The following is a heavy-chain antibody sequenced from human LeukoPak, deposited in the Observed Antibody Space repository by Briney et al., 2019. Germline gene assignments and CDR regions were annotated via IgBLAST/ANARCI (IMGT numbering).Heavy chain of an antibody. J-gene: IGHJ6*03. CDR3: AREAGPGSYPYHYMDV. V-gene: IGHV4-39*07. Sequence: PSETLSLTCTVSGGSISSSSYYWGWIRQPPGKGLEWIGSIYYSGSTYYNPSLKSRVTISVDTSKNQFSLKVSSVTAADTAVYYCAREAGPGSYPYHYMDVWGKGTTVTVSS. CDR1: GGSISSSSYY. D-gene: IGHD1-26*01. CDR2: IYYSGST.